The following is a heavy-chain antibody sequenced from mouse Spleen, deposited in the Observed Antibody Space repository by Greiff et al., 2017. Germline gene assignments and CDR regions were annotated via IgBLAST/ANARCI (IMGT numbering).Heavy chain of an antibody. Sequence: QVQLQQSGPELVKPGASVKISCKASGYAFSSSWMNWVKQRPGKGLEWIGRIYPGDGDTNYNGKFKGKATLTADKSSSTAYMQLSSLTSEDSSVYFCAKSPWDGYAMDYWGQGTSGTVSS. CDR2: IYPGDGDT. CDR1: GYAFSSSW. CDR3: AKSPWDGYAMDY. D-gene: IGHD4-1*01. V-gene: IGHV1-82*01. J-gene: IGHJ4*01.